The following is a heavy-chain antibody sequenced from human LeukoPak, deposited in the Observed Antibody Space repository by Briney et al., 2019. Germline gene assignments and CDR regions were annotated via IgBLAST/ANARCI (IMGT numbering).Heavy chain of an antibody. CDR2: ISSSSSYI. CDR3: AKGHDPDYYYGMDV. D-gene: IGHD1-1*01. J-gene: IGHJ6*02. CDR1: GFTFSSYS. V-gene: IGHV3-21*04. Sequence: PGGSLRLSCAASGFTFSSYSMNWVRQAPGKGLEWVSSISSSSSYIYYADSVKGRFTISRDNAKNSLYLQMNSLRAEDTALYYCAKGHDPDYYYGMDVWGQGTTVTVSS.